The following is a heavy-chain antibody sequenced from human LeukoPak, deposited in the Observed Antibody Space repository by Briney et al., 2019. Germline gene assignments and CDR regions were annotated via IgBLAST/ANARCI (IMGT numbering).Heavy chain of an antibody. Sequence: GGSLRLSCAASGFTFSRYSFNWVRQAPGKGLDWVSFISSSSSYIYYADSVKGRFTVSRDNARKFLYLEVNSLRAEDTAVYYRARQEYVVGATDAFDVWGQGTMVTVSS. J-gene: IGHJ3*01. CDR3: ARQEYVVGATDAFDV. V-gene: IGHV3-21*01. D-gene: IGHD1-26*01. CDR1: GFTFSRYS. CDR2: ISSSSSYI.